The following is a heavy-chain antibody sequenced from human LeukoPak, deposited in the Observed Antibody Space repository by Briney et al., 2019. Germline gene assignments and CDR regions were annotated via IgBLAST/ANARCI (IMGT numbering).Heavy chain of an antibody. CDR2: IYYSGST. V-gene: IGHV4-59*08. CDR1: GGSISSYY. D-gene: IGHD1-26*01. CDR3: ARHDGSYFDY. J-gene: IGHJ4*02. Sequence: SETLSLTCTVSGGSISSYYWSWIRQPPGKGLEWIGYIYYSGSTNYSPSLKSRVTISVDTSKNQFSLKLSSVTAADTAVYYCARHDGSYFDYWGQGTLVTVSS.